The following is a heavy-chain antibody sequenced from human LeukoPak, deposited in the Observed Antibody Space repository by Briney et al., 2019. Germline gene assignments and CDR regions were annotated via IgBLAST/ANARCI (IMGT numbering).Heavy chain of an antibody. V-gene: IGHV3-15*01. J-gene: IGHJ4*02. CDR2: IKSKIDGGQAA. CDR1: GFTFSSYA. Sequence: GGSLRLSCAASGFTFSSYAMRWVRQAPGKGLEWVGHIKSKIDGGQAADYAVPVKGRFTISRDDSKNTLYLQMNSLKTEDTAVYYCTTDPGDYEIYWGQGTLVTVSS. CDR3: TTDPGDYEIY. D-gene: IGHD4-17*01.